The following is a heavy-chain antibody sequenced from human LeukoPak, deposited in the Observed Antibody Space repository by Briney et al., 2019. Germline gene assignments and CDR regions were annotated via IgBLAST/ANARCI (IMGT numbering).Heavy chain of an antibody. CDR3: ARLTYYYGSGSPLM. J-gene: IGHJ4*02. V-gene: IGHV1-69*06. CDR2: IIPIFGTA. Sequence: SVKVSCKASGGTFSSYAISWVRQAPGQGLEWMGGIIPIFGTANYAQKFQGRVTITADKSTSTAYMELSSLRSEDTAVYYCARLTYYYGSGSPLMWGQGTLVTVSS. D-gene: IGHD3-10*01. CDR1: GGTFSSYA.